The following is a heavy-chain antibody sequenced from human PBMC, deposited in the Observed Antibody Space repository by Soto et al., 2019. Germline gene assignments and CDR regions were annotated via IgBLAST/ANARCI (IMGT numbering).Heavy chain of an antibody. D-gene: IGHD6-13*01. J-gene: IGHJ6*03. CDR1: GGSISSSSYY. Sequence: PSETLSLTCTVSGGSISSSSYYWGWIRQPPGKGLEWIGSIYYSGSTYYNPSLKSRVTISVDTSKNQFSLKLSSVTAADTAVYYCARLGGIAAAPQCYYYYYMDVWGKGTTVTVSS. CDR2: IYYSGST. CDR3: ARLGGIAAAPQCYYYYYMDV. V-gene: IGHV4-39*01.